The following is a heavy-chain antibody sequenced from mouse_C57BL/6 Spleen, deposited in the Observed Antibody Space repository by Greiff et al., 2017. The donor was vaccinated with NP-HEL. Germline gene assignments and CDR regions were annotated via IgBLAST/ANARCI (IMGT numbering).Heavy chain of an antibody. Sequence: QVQLQQSGAELVRPGTSVKVSCKASGYAFTNYLIEWVKQRPGQGLEWIGVINPGSGGTNYNEKFKGKATLTADKSSSTAYMQLSSLTSEDSAVYFCARDDSNWTWFAYWGQGTLVTVSA. CDR1: GYAFTNYL. J-gene: IGHJ3*01. D-gene: IGHD2-5*01. V-gene: IGHV1-54*01. CDR3: ARDDSNWTWFAY. CDR2: INPGSGGT.